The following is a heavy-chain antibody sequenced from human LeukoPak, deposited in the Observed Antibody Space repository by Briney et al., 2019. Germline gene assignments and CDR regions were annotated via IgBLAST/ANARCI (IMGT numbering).Heavy chain of an antibody. V-gene: IGHV1-58*02. D-gene: IGHD3-10*01. CDR2: IVVGSGNT. CDR3: AADYPYIWFGDRAFDY. J-gene: IGHJ4*02. Sequence: SVKVSCKASGFTFTSSAMQWVRQARGQRLEWIGWIVVGSGNTNYAQKFQERVTITRDMSTSTAYMELSSLRSEDTAVYYCAADYPYIWFGDRAFDYWGQGTLVTVSS. CDR1: GFTFTSSA.